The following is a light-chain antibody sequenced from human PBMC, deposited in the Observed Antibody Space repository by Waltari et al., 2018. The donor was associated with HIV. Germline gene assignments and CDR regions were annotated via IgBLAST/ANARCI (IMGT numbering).Light chain of an antibody. V-gene: IGLV3-19*01. Sequence: SSELTQDPAVSVALGQTVRITCQGDTLRNYYATWYQQKPGQAPLLVMYGKNNRPSGIPDRFSGSTSGNTASLTITGTQAEDEADYYCSSWDNSGNHVVFGGGTKLTVL. CDR1: TLRNYY. CDR2: GKN. CDR3: SSWDNSGNHVV. J-gene: IGLJ2*01.